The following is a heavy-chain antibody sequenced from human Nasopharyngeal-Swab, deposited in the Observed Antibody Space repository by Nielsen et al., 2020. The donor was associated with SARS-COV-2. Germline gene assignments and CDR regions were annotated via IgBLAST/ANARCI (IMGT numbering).Heavy chain of an antibody. Sequence: GESLKISRAASGFTLSDHYMDWVRQAPGKGLEWVGRSRNKANSYTTEYAASVKGRFAISRDESKNSLYLQMNSLKPEDTAVYYCARGLNSFDCWGQGTLVTVSS. CDR1: GFTLSDHY. D-gene: IGHD3-16*01. V-gene: IGHV3-72*01. J-gene: IGHJ4*02. CDR2: SRNKANSYTT. CDR3: ARGLNSFDC.